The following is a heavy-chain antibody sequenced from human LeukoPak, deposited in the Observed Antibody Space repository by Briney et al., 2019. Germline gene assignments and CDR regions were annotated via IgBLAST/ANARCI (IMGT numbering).Heavy chain of an antibody. Sequence: ASVKVSCKASEYTFTSYAMHWVRQAPGQRLEWMGWINAGNGNTKYSQKFQGRVTITRDTSASTAYMELSSLRSEDTAVYYCARDAPGVYDILTGLLFDPWGQGTLVTVSS. CDR3: ARDAPGVYDILTGLLFDP. J-gene: IGHJ5*02. CDR2: INAGNGNT. V-gene: IGHV1-3*01. D-gene: IGHD3-9*01. CDR1: EYTFTSYA.